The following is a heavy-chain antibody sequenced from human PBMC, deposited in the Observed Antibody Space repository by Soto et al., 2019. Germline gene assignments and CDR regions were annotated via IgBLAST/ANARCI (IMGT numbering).Heavy chain of an antibody. CDR3: ARHATYYDILSGYYFDY. CDR1: GYSFTSYK. J-gene: IGHJ4*02. CDR2: IYPGDSDT. D-gene: IGHD3-9*01. V-gene: IGHV5-51*01. Sequence: GESLKISCKGSGYSFTSYKIGWVRQTAGKGLEWMGIIYPGDSDTRYSPSFQGQVTISADKSTSTAYLQWSSLKASDTAMYYCARHATYYDILSGYYFDYWGQGTLVTVSS.